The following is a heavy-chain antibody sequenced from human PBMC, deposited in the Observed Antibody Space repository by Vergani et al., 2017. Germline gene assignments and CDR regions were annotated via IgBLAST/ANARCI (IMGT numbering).Heavy chain of an antibody. CDR2: IKSTFDRGTT. Sequence: EVQLVESGGGIVTPGGSLRLSCVASGFSFRNAWMNWVRRTPGKGLEWVGRIKSTFDRGTTDYAAAVKGRFTISRDDSKNTLFLQMNGLKTEDIGVYYCTTDPRYCDDDSCYWLRDHHYYGMDVWGQGTTVTVSS. CDR1: GFSFRNAW. V-gene: IGHV3-15*07. D-gene: IGHD2-21*01. J-gene: IGHJ6*02. CDR3: TTDPRYCDDDSCYWLRDHHYYGMDV.